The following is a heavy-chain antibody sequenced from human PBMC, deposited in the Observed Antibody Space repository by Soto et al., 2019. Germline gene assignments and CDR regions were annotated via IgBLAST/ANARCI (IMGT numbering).Heavy chain of an antibody. V-gene: IGHV4-30-4*01. Sequence: SETLSLTCAVSGDSITSGDNYWSWIRQPPGKCLEWIGYIYYSGSTYYNPSLKSRVTISVDTSKNQFSLKLSSVTAADTAVYDCARSPKYQLLYCGMDVWGQGTTVTVSS. CDR3: ARSPKYQLLYCGMDV. CDR1: GDSITSGDNY. CDR2: IYYSGST. J-gene: IGHJ6*02. D-gene: IGHD2-2*01.